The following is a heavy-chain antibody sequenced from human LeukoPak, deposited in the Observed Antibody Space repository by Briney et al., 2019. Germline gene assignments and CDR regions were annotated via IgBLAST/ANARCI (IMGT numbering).Heavy chain of an antibody. V-gene: IGHV3-20*04. J-gene: IGHJ4*02. CDR2: INWNGGST. D-gene: IGHD3-22*01. CDR1: GFTFDDYG. Sequence: GGSLRLSCAASGFTFDDYGMSWVRQAPGRGLEWVSGINWNGGSTGYADSVKGRFTISRDNAKNSLYLQMNSLRAEDTALYYCAAALDSSGYYYWGFDYWGLGTLVTVSS. CDR3: AAALDSSGYYYWGFDY.